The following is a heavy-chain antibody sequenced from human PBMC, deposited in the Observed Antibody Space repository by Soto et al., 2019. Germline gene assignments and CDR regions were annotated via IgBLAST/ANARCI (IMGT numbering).Heavy chain of an antibody. CDR1: GGSTSSGGFY. Sequence: SETLSLTCTVSGGSTSSGGFYWSWIRQHPGKGLEWIGYIYYSGISYYNPSLKSRVSTSLDTSRNQFSMTLNSVTAADTAVYYCARKGYTYGMDVWGQGATVTVSS. CDR3: ARKGYTYGMDV. J-gene: IGHJ6*02. D-gene: IGHD5-18*01. V-gene: IGHV4-31*03. CDR2: IYYSGIS.